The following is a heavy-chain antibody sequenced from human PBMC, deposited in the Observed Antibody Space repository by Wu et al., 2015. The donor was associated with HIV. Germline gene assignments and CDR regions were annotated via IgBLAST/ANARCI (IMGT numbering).Heavy chain of an antibody. D-gene: IGHD2-2*01. CDR1: GYTFTGYY. CDR3: VSSAGTSYYFDY. CDR2: INPNSGGSGGT. V-gene: IGHV1-2*02. J-gene: IGHJ4*02. Sequence: QVQLVQSGAEVKKPGASVNVSCKASGYTFTGYYMHWVRQAPGQGLEWMGWINPNSGGSGGTNYAQKFQGRVTMTRDTSISTAYMELSRLRSADTAVYYCVSSAGTSYYFDYWGQGTLVTVSS.